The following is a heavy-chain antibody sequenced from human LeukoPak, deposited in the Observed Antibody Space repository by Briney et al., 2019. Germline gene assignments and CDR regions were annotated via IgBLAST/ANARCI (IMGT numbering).Heavy chain of an antibody. CDR3: ARSRVGATGYYFDY. CDR2: INPSGGRT. V-gene: IGHV1-46*01. J-gene: IGHJ4*02. D-gene: IGHD1-26*01. Sequence: GASVKVSCTATGYTFTSYYLHWVRQAPGQGLEWMGVINPSGGRTTYAPKFQARVTMTRDMSTSTVYMDLSSLRSEDTAVYYCARSRVGATGYYFDYWGQGTLVPVSA. CDR1: GYTFTSYY.